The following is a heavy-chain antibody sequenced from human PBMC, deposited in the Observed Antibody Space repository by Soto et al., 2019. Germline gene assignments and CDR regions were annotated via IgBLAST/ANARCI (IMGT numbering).Heavy chain of an antibody. D-gene: IGHD3-10*01. CDR3: ARFGY. CDR1: GYTFLSYP. Sequence: QVQLVQSGAEVRKPGAAVKVSCKTSGYTFLSYPIHWVRQAPGQGLEWMGWISTDNGNTKYLQKFQGRATITRDKSASTAYMELSSLTSGDTAVYYCARFGYWGQGTLVTVSS. J-gene: IGHJ4*02. CDR2: ISTDNGNT. V-gene: IGHV1-3*04.